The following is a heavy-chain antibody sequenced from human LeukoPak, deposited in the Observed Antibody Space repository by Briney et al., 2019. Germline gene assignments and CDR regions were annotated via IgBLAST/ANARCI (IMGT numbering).Heavy chain of an antibody. CDR3: ASALGGQGGH. CDR1: GFTFSTYE. J-gene: IGHJ4*02. D-gene: IGHD1-26*01. Sequence: AGGSLRLSCAGSGFTFSTYEMHWVRQAPGKGLVWLSYISSNCTTTSYADSVKGRFTISRDNAKNTLFLQMNSLRADDTAVYYCASALGGQGGHWGQGTLVTVSS. CDR2: ISSNCTTT. V-gene: IGHV3-48*03.